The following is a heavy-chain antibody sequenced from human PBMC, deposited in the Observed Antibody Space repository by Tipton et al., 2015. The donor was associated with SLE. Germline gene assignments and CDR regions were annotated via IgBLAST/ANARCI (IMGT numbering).Heavy chain of an antibody. Sequence: SLRLSCAASGFTFDDYGMSWVRQAPGKGLEWVSGINWNGISTAYADSVKGRFTISRDNSKNTLYLQMNSLRAEDTAVYYCAKGGYTWDYFDYWGQGTLVTVSS. V-gene: IGHV3-20*04. CDR1: GFTFDDYG. CDR3: AKGGYTWDYFDY. CDR2: INWNGIST. D-gene: IGHD1-20*01. J-gene: IGHJ4*02.